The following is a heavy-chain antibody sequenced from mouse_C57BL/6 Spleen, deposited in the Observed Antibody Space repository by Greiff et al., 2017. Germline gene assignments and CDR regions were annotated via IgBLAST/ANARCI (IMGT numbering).Heavy chain of an antibody. D-gene: IGHD1-1*01. CDR1: GFSLTSYG. CDR2: IWRGGST. Sequence: VKLMESGPGLVQPSQSLSITCTVSGFSLTSYGVHWVRQSPGKGLEWLGVIWRGGSTDYNAAFMSRLSITKDNSKSQVFFKMYSLQADDTAIYYCTKYYCGSLYWYFDVWGTGTPVTVSS. V-gene: IGHV2-5*01. J-gene: IGHJ1*03. CDR3: TKYYCGSLYWYFDV.